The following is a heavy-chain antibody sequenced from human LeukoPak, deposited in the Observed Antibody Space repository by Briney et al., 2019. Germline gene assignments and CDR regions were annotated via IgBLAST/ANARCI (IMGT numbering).Heavy chain of an antibody. V-gene: IGHV3-74*01. D-gene: IGHD1-14*01. CDR2: INSDGSTT. CDR1: GFTFSRYW. J-gene: IGHJ5*02. Sequence: GGSLRLSCVASGFTFSRYWMHWVRQAPGKGLVWVSRINSDGSTTIYADSVKGRFTISRDHAKNTLYLQMNSLRAEDTAVYFCASGPTGFAWGQGTLVTVSS. CDR3: ASGPTGFA.